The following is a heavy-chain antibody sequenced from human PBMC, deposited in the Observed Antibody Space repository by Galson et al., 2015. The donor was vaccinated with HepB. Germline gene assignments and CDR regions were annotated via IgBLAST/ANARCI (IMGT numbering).Heavy chain of an antibody. V-gene: IGHV3-7*04. Sequence: SLRLSCAASGFTFSSDWMSWVRQAPGKGLEWVANIKQDGSEKYYVDSVKGRFTISRDNAKNSLYLQMNSLRAEDTAVYYCARVYGDYGIYYYYGMDVWGQGTTVTVSS. CDR1: GFTFSSDW. CDR3: ARVYGDYGIYYYYGMDV. J-gene: IGHJ6*02. D-gene: IGHD4-17*01. CDR2: IKQDGSEK.